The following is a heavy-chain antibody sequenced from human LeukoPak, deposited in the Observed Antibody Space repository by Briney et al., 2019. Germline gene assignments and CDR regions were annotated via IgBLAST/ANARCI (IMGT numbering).Heavy chain of an antibody. J-gene: IGHJ4*02. V-gene: IGHV3-48*01. CDR2: ISSSSSTI. CDR3: ARDVAQIPPYDFWSGYYLVY. CDR1: GFTFSSYS. D-gene: IGHD3-3*01. Sequence: GGSLRLSCAASGFTFSSYSMNWVRQAPGKGLEWVSYISSSSSTIYYADSVKGRFTISRDNAKNSLYLQMNSLRAEDTAVYYCARDVAQIPPYDFWSGYYLVYWGQGTLVTVSS.